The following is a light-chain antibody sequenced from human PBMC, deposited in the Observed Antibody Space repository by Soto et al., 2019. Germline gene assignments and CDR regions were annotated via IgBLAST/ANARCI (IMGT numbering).Light chain of an antibody. V-gene: IGLV2-8*01. CDR2: EVT. J-gene: IGLJ3*02. CDR3: SSYAGGRHRGV. Sequence: QSALTQPPSASGSPGQSVAISCTGTSSDVGGYNFVSWYQQYPGKAPKLLIFEVTRRPSGVPDRFSGSKSGNTASLTVSGLQADDEADYFCSSYAGGRHRGVFGGGTKVTVL. CDR1: SSDVGGYNF.